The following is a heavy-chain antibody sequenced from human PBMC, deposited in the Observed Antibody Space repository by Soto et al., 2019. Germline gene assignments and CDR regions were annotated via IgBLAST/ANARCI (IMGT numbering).Heavy chain of an antibody. D-gene: IGHD4-17*01. CDR1: GFIFSSYG. CDR2: ISFDGKIK. Sequence: SGGSLRLSCAASGFIFSSYGMNWVRQAPGKGLEWVAVISFDGKIKYYADSVKGRFTISRDNSKNTLYLQMNSLRAEDTAVYYCAKDPPVTTDYYYYGMDVWGQGTTVTVS. V-gene: IGHV3-30*18. CDR3: AKDPPVTTDYYYYGMDV. J-gene: IGHJ6*02.